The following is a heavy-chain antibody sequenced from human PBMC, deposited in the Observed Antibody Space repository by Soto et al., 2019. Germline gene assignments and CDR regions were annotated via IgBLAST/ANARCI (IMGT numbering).Heavy chain of an antibody. D-gene: IGHD2-15*01. CDR3: ARAGAVVVVAATPTDYMDV. CDR2: IYYSGST. V-gene: IGHV4-59*01. Sequence: SETLSLTCTVSGGSISSYYWSWIRQPPGKGLEWIGYIYYSGSTNYNPSLKSRVTISVDTSKNQFSLKLSSVTAADTAVYYCARAGAVVVVAATPTDYMDVWGKGTTVTVSS. CDR1: GGSISSYY. J-gene: IGHJ6*03.